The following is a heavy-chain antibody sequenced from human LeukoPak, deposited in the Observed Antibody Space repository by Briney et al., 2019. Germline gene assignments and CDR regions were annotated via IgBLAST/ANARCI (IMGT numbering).Heavy chain of an antibody. CDR3: ARIRRYYYYMDV. V-gene: IGHV3-7*01. Sequence: GGSLRLSCAASGFTFSSYWMSWVRQAPGKGLEWVANIKQDGSEKYYVDSVKGPFTISRDNAKNSLYLLMNSLRAEDTAVYYCARIRRYYYYMDVWGKGTTVTVSS. CDR1: GFTFSSYW. CDR2: IKQDGSEK. J-gene: IGHJ6*03.